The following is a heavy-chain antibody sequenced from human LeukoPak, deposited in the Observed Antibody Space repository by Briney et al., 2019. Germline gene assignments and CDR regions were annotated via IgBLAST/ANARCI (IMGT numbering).Heavy chain of an antibody. CDR3: AKTGVTTVYDGFHF. D-gene: IGHD4-17*01. CDR2: ISDGGDNT. J-gene: IGHJ3*01. CDR1: GFTFSNSA. Sequence: PGGSLRLSRVASGFTFSNSAMSWVRQAPGKGLEWVSSISDGGDNTYYTDSVKGRFTLSRDNSKNTLYLQMNSLRVEDTAVYHCAKTGVTTVYDGFHFWGQGTMIIVSS. V-gene: IGHV3-23*01.